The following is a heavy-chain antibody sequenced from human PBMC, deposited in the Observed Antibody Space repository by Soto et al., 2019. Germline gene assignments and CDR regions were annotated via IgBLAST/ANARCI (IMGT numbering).Heavy chain of an antibody. D-gene: IGHD6-19*01. V-gene: IGHV1-18*01. Sequence: QVQLVQSGAEVKKPGASVKVSCKASGYTFTSYGIIWVRQAPGQGLEWMGWISAYNGNTNYAQKLQGRVTMTTDTSTSTAYLDLRSLRSDDTAVYYCARVGRAVAGPKYNWFDPWGQGTLVTVSS. CDR3: ARVGRAVAGPKYNWFDP. J-gene: IGHJ5*02. CDR1: GYTFTSYG. CDR2: ISAYNGNT.